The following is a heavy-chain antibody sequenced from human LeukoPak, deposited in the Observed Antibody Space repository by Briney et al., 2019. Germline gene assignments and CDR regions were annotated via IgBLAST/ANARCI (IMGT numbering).Heavy chain of an antibody. J-gene: IGHJ4*02. D-gene: IGHD3-10*01. CDR3: AKDGSGRMVRGVIISPSY. CDR2: ISGSGGST. Sequence: GGSLRLSCAASGFTFSSYAMSWVRQAPGKGLEWVSAISGSGGSTYYADSVKGRFTISRDNSKNTLYLQMNSLRAEDTAVYYCAKDGSGRMVRGVIISPSYRGQGTLVTVSS. CDR1: GFTFSSYA. V-gene: IGHV3-23*01.